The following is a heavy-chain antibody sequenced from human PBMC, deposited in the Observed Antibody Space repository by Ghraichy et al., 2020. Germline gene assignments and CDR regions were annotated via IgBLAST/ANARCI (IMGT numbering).Heavy chain of an antibody. D-gene: IGHD3-3*01. CDR3: VRAMENFDFWSGYLSPYFDY. V-gene: IGHV5-51*01. CDR1: GYTFTSHW. J-gene: IGHJ4*02. Sequence: GESLNISCKGSGYTFTSHWIGWVRQMPGKGLEWMGIIYPGDSDTRYSPSFQGQITISADKSISTAYLQWSSLKASDTAMYYCVRAMENFDFWSGYLSPYFDYWGQGTLVTVSS. CDR2: IYPGDSDT.